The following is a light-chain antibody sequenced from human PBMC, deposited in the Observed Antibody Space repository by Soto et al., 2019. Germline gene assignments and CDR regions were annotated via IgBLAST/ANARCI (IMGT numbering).Light chain of an antibody. V-gene: IGKV3-11*01. J-gene: IGKJ5*01. CDR3: QQRGDWPPIT. CDR2: NAS. Sequence: EIVLTQSPATLSLSPGDRAILSCRASQSVSTFLAWFQQKPGQPPKLLIYNASNRTIGIPARFSGSGSGTDFTLTISSLEPEDFAVYYCQQRGDWPPITFGQGTRLEFK. CDR1: QSVSTF.